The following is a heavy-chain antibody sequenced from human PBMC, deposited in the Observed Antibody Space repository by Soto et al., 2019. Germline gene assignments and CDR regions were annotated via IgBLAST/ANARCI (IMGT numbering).Heavy chain of an antibody. V-gene: IGHV3-21*01. D-gene: IGHD6-13*01. CDR3: TRDASRDSSARGWFDP. Sequence: GGSLKLSCAASGFTFRSFTMNWVRQAPGKGLEWVSTISSNSAYIYHTDALRGRFTISRDNAKNSLHLQMNSLRAEDTAVYYCTRDASRDSSARGWFDPWGPGTLVTVSS. CDR1: GFTFRSFT. CDR2: ISSNSAYI. J-gene: IGHJ5*02.